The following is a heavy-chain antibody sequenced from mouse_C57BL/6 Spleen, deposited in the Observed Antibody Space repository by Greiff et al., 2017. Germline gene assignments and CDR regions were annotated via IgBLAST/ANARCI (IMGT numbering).Heavy chain of an antibody. Sequence: EVKLQESGGGSVKPGGSLKLSCAASGFTFSSYTMSWVRQTPEKRLEWVATISGGGGNTYYPDSVKGRFTISRDNAKNTLYLQMSSLRSEDTALYYCARRELGYAMDYWGQGTSVTVSS. CDR2: ISGGGGNT. CDR3: ARRELGYAMDY. V-gene: IGHV5-9*01. CDR1: GFTFSSYT. D-gene: IGHD4-1*01. J-gene: IGHJ4*01.